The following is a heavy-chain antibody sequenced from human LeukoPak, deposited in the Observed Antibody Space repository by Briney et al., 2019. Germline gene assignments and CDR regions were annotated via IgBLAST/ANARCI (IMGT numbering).Heavy chain of an antibody. Sequence: ASVKVSCKASGYTFTSYDINWVRQATGQGLEWMGWMNPNSGNTGYAQKFQGRVTMTRNTSISTAYMELSSLRSEDTAVYYCARAPYSSGWSDFDYWGQGTLVTVSS. V-gene: IGHV1-8*01. CDR1: GYTFTSYD. CDR3: ARAPYSSGWSDFDY. D-gene: IGHD6-19*01. J-gene: IGHJ4*02. CDR2: MNPNSGNT.